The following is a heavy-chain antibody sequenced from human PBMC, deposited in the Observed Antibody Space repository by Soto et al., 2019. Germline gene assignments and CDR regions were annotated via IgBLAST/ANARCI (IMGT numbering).Heavy chain of an antibody. V-gene: IGHV1-18*01. D-gene: IGHD3-10*01. CDR2: ISAYNGNT. CDR1: GYTFTSYG. J-gene: IGHJ3*02. Sequence: ASVKVSCKASGYTFTSYGISWVRQAPGQGLEWMGWISAYNGNTNYAQKLQGRVTMTTDTSTSTAYMELRSLRSDDTAVYYCARAPVTSRFGELRIRAFDIWGQGTMVTVSS. CDR3: ARAPVTSRFGELRIRAFDI.